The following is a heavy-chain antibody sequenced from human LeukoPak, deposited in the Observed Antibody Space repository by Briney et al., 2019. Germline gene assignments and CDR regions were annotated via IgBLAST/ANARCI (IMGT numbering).Heavy chain of an antibody. CDR2: ISWHSENV. J-gene: IGHJ4*02. Sequence: SLRLSCAASGFTFGDYAMHCVRQAPGKGLEWVSGISWHSENVGYANSVKVRFTISRDNAKNSLYLQWNSLRAEAPALQYCTIGICSSIEECNSVARTFDYSFDYWGQGTPVTVSS. CDR3: TIGICSSIEECNSVARTFDYSFDY. V-gene: IGHV3-9*01. CDR1: GFTFGDYA. D-gene: IGHD6-19*01.